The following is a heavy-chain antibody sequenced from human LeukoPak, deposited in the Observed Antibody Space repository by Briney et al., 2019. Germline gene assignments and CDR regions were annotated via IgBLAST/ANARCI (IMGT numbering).Heavy chain of an antibody. CDR1: GGSVSSGSYY. CDR3: ARNPSYDSSRTDV. CDR2: IYYSGST. D-gene: IGHD3-3*01. V-gene: IGHV4-61*01. Sequence: SETLSLTCTVSGGSVSSGSYYWSWIRQPPGKGLEWIGYIYYSGSTYYNPSLKSRVTMSVDTSKNQFSLKLSSVTAVDTAVYYCARNPSYDSSRTDVWGQGTTVTVSS. J-gene: IGHJ6*02.